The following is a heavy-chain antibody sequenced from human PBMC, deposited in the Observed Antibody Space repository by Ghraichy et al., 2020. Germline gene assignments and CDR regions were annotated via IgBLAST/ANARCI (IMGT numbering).Heavy chain of an antibody. CDR1: GGSFSGYI. D-gene: IGHD6-13*01. J-gene: IGHJ6*03. CDR3: ARVLGGCSGSSCQFNYYYMDV. Sequence: SETLSLTCAVYGGSFSGYIWSWIRQPPGKGLEWIGEINHSGSTKYNSTLMSRVTISLDTSKSQFSLKVSSVTAADTAVYYCARVLGGCSGSSCQFNYYYMDVWAKGTTVTVSS. V-gene: IGHV4-34*01. CDR2: INHSGST.